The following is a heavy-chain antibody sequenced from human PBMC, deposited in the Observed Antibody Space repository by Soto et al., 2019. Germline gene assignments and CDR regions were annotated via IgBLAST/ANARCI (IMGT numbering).Heavy chain of an antibody. CDR1: GGSMSSSSYH. CDR3: ASLWLGVEY. J-gene: IGHJ4*02. D-gene: IGHD3-10*01. V-gene: IGHV4-39*01. Sequence: QLQLQESGPGLVKPSETLSLTCTVSGGSMSSSSYHWGWIRQPPGKGLEWIGSINYSGSTYYNPSLRSRVTXXDDTSKNQFSLKLSSVAVADTALYYCASLWLGVEYWGQGTLVTVSS. CDR2: INYSGST.